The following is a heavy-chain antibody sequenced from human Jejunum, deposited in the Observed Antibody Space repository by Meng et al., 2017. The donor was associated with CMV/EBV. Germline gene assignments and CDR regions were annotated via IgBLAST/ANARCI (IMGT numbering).Heavy chain of an antibody. CDR3: ARGSIFVSFDS. J-gene: IGHJ4*02. CDR1: GGSISGGDYY. CDR2: IHDTGST. D-gene: IGHD3-3*01. V-gene: IGHV4-30-4*01. Sequence: QVQLEEPGPDLVNPTQPLSPTCTVSGGSISGGDYYWSWIRQPPGKGLEWIGYIHDTGSTYYNPSLTSRVDISVGTSNNQFSLTLTSVTAADTAVYFCARGSIFVSFDSWGQGTLVTVSS.